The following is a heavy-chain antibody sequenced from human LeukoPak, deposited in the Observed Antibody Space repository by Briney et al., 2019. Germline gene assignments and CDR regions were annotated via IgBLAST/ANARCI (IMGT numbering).Heavy chain of an antibody. D-gene: IGHD6-6*01. Sequence: ASVKVSCKASGYTFTSYGISWLRQAPGQGLEWMGWISAYNGNTNYAQKLQGRVTMTTDTSTSTAYMELSRLRSDDTAVYCCARGLGPYYFDYFGQGTLVTVSS. V-gene: IGHV1-18*01. CDR3: ARGLGPYYFDY. CDR2: ISAYNGNT. CDR1: GYTFTSYG. J-gene: IGHJ4*02.